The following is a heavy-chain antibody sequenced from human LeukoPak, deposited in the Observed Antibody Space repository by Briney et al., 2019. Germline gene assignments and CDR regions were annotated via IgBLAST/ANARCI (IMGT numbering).Heavy chain of an antibody. CDR2: IRSKAYGGTT. Sequence: PGRSLRLSCTASGFTFGDYAMSWVRQAPGKGLEWVGFIRSKAYGGTTEYAASVKGRFTISRDDSKSIAYLQMNSLKTEDTAVYYCTRAVEIQLRSALDYWGQGTLVTVSS. CDR3: TRAVEIQLRSALDY. J-gene: IGHJ4*02. V-gene: IGHV3-49*04. CDR1: GFTFGDYA. D-gene: IGHD5-18*01.